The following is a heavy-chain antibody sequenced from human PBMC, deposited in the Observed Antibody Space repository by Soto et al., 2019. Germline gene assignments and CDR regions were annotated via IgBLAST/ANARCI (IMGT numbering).Heavy chain of an antibody. V-gene: IGHV4-59*01. J-gene: IGHJ3*02. D-gene: IGHD3-22*01. Sequence: SETLSLTCTVSGGSISSYYWSWIRQPPGKGLEWIGYIYYSGSTNYNPSLKSRVTISVDTSKNQFSLKLSSVTAADTAVYYCASGRDSSGYYGARDAFDIWGQGTMVTVSS. CDR2: IYYSGST. CDR3: ASGRDSSGYYGARDAFDI. CDR1: GGSISSYY.